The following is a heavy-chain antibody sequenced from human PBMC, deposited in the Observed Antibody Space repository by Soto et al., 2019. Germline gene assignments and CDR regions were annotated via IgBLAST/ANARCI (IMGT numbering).Heavy chain of an antibody. J-gene: IGHJ3*02. CDR3: ASAKAVVGAALDI. Sequence: EVQLLASGGGLVQPGGSLRLSCIASGFTFRTSAMTWVRQAPGQGLEWVASISDNGGSRGGTYYADSVKGRVTISRDNSKDTLFLQMDSVRGADTAIYYCASAKAVVGAALDIWGQGTKVTVSS. V-gene: IGHV3-23*01. D-gene: IGHD2-15*01. CDR2: ISDNGGSRGGT. CDR1: GFTFRTSA.